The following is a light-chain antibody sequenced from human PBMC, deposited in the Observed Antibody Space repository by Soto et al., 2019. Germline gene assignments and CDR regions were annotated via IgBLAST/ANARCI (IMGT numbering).Light chain of an antibody. CDR2: GAS. J-gene: IGKJ2*01. Sequence: EIVLTQSPGTLSLSPGERATLSCRASQSFSSGYLAWYQQKPGQTPRLLIYGASTRATGIPDRFSGSGSGTEFTLIISRLEPEDFGVYYCQQYGGSFPWPFGQGTKLEIK. V-gene: IGKV3-20*01. CDR3: QQYGGSFPWP. CDR1: QSFSSGY.